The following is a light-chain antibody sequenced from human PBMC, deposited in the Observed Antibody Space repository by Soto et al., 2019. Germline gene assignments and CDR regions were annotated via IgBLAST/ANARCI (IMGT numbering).Light chain of an antibody. Sequence: QSVLTKPPSASGTHGQRVTISCSGSSSNIGSNPVNWYQQLPGTAPKLIIYSNNQRPSGVPDRFSGSKSGTSASLAISGLQSEDEADYYCAAWDDSLNGPVFGGGTKLTVL. J-gene: IGLJ2*01. V-gene: IGLV1-44*01. CDR3: AAWDDSLNGPV. CDR1: SSNIGSNP. CDR2: SNN.